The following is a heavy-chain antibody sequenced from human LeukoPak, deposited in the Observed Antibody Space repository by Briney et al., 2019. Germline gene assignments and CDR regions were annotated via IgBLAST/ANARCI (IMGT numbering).Heavy chain of an antibody. CDR2: IFPGDSNT. CDR1: GYSFTSYW. CDR3: ARLAEVATIFESGGYYFDY. D-gene: IGHD5-24*01. Sequence: PGESLKISCKGSGYSFTSYWIGWVRQMPGIGLEWMGVIFPGDSNTRYSPSFQGQVNISADKSISTAYLRWSSLKASDTAMYYCARLAEVATIFESGGYYFDYWGQGTLVTVSS. J-gene: IGHJ4*02. V-gene: IGHV5-51*01.